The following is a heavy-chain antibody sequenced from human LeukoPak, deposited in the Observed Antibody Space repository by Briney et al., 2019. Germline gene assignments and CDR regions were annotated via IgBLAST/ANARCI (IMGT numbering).Heavy chain of an antibody. V-gene: IGHV3-21*01. J-gene: IGHJ4*02. Sequence: TGGSLRLSCAASGFTFSSYSMNWVRQAPGKGLEWVSSISSSSSYIYYADSVKGRFTISRDNAKNSLYLQMNSLRAENTAVYYCARARGSGSGYFDYWGQGTQVTVSP. D-gene: IGHD3-10*01. CDR2: ISSSSSYI. CDR3: ARARGSGSGYFDY. CDR1: GFTFSSYS.